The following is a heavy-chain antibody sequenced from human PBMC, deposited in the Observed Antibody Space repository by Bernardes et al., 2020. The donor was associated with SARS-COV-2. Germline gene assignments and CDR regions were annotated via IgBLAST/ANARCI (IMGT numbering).Heavy chain of an antibody. J-gene: IGHJ5*01. CDR2: IFYSGSTN. V-gene: IGHV4-39*01. Sequence: SETLSLTCTVSGGSLISSSYSWGWIRQPPGKGLEWIGSIFYSGSTNYYIPSLRRRVTISIDTSKNQFSLKLTSVTAADTAVYFCAPLSENYYENNIYENWFDSWGQGTLVTVSS. D-gene: IGHD3-22*01. CDR3: APLSENYYENNIYENWFDS. CDR1: GGSLISSSYS.